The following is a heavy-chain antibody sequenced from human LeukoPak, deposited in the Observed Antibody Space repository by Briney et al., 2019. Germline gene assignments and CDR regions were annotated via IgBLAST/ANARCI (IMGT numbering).Heavy chain of an antibody. V-gene: IGHV3-73*01. CDR3: TRDSGTYNWLDP. J-gene: IGHJ5*02. D-gene: IGHD1-26*01. Sequence: GGSLRLSCAASGFTFSGSAIHWVRQSFGKGLEWIGHIDKEKNSYATASAYAVSVEGRFTVSRDDSKNMALLQMSGLKTEDTALYFCTRDSGTYNWLDPWGQGTLVTVSS. CDR2: IDKEKNSYATAS. CDR1: GFTFSGSA.